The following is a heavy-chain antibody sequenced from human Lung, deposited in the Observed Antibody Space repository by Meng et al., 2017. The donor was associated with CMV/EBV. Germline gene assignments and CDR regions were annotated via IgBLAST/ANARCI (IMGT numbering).Heavy chain of an antibody. V-gene: IGHV3-64*02. J-gene: IGHJ4*02. Sequence: LXCTVSGGSFSSYAMHWVRQAPGKGLEYVSAISSNGGSTYYADSVKGRFTISRDNSKNTLYLQMGSLRAEDMAVYYCARVRGTTPLFDYWGQGTLVTVSS. CDR2: ISSNGGST. CDR3: ARVRGTTPLFDY. CDR1: GGSFSSYA. D-gene: IGHD1-7*01.